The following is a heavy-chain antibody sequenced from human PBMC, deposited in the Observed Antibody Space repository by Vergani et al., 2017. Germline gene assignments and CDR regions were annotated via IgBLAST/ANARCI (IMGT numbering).Heavy chain of an antibody. V-gene: IGHV3-30*03. CDR2: ISSDGSKK. CDR1: GFTFSSYG. Sequence: QVQVVESGGGVVQPGRSLRLSCAASGFTFSSYGIHWVRQAPGKGLEWVAVISSDGSKKYYGDSVKGRFTISRDNSKNTLFLQMNSLRAEDTAVYYCARYTSGALDSWGQGTQVTVSS. D-gene: IGHD4/OR15-4a*01. CDR3: ARYTSGALDS. J-gene: IGHJ4*02.